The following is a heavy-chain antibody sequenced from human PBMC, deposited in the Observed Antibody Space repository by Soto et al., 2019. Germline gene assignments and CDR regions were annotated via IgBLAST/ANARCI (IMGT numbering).Heavy chain of an antibody. CDR1: GCTLSGYA. CDR3: ARRARPDFYYMDV. Sequence: GGSLRLSCAASGCTLSGYAMDWVRQAPGKGLEYVSGISSNGVGTYYANSVQGRFTISRDNSKNTVYLQMGSLRPEDMAVYYCARRARPDFYYMDVWGKGTTVTVSS. V-gene: IGHV3-64*01. J-gene: IGHJ6*03. CDR2: ISSNGVGT. D-gene: IGHD6-6*01.